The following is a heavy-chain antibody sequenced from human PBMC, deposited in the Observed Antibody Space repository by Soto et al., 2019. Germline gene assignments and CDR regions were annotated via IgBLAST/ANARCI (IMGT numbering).Heavy chain of an antibody. CDR2: IYYSGST. Sequence: SETLSLTCTVSGGSISNSGYYWGWIRQPPWKGLEWIGSIYYSGSTYYSPSLKSRVTISVDTSKNQFSLNLTSVTAADTAVYFCARQEDSSTYYRAYYLDYWGQGXLVTVSS. J-gene: IGHJ4*02. CDR1: GGSISNSGYY. D-gene: IGHD6-19*01. V-gene: IGHV4-39*01. CDR3: ARQEDSSTYYRAYYLDY.